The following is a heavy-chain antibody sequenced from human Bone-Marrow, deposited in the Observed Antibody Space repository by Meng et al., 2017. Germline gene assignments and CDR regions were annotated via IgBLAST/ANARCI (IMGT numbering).Heavy chain of an antibody. Sequence: RPQAPWSGPGLVKPSETFPLICSVYGGSISRRSYYWGWIRQPPGKGLEWIGTIYYSGSTYYNPSLNSRVTISVDTSKNQFSLKLSSVTAADTAVYYCARTPSKWVHLDYWGQGTLVTVSS. CDR1: GGSISRRSYY. J-gene: IGHJ4*02. V-gene: IGHV4-39*06. CDR2: IYYSGST. CDR3: ARTPSKWVHLDY. D-gene: IGHD1-1*01.